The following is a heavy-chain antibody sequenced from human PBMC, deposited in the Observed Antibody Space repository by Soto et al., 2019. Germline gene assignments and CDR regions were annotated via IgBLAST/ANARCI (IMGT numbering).Heavy chain of an antibody. J-gene: IGHJ4*02. CDR2: ISSSSSTI. V-gene: IGHV3-48*01. CDR1: GFTFSTYS. Sequence: GGSLRLSCAASGFTFSTYSMNWVRQAPGKGLEWVSYISSSSSTIYYTDSVKGRFTVSRDNAKNTLYLQMNSLRGEDTAVYYCAREYQLLSLFDYWGQGTLVTVSS. CDR3: AREYQLLSLFDY. D-gene: IGHD2-2*01.